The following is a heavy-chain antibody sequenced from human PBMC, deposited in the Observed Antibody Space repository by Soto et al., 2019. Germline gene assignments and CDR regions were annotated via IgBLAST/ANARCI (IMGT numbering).Heavy chain of an antibody. Sequence: SETLSLTCTVSGGSISSYYWSWIRQPPGKGLEWIGYIYYSGSTNYNPSLKSRVTISVDTSKNQFSLKLSSVTAADTAVYYCARGMQSPRGYGMDVWGQGTTVTVSS. J-gene: IGHJ6*02. D-gene: IGHD6-19*01. CDR3: ARGMQSPRGYGMDV. CDR1: GGSISSYY. CDR2: IYYSGST. V-gene: IGHV4-59*01.